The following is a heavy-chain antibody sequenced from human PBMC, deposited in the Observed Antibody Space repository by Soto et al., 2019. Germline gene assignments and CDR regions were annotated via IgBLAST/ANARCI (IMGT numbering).Heavy chain of an antibody. J-gene: IGHJ5*02. CDR2: VSPYNSDT. D-gene: IGHD3-3*01. Sequence: EVQLVQSGAEVKTPGESLKISCKGSGYSFGDYWIAWVRQRPGRGLEYMGVVSPYNSDTRYSPSFQGQVTISVAKSIATAYLQWSSLRASDTAMYYCARWSAPSLQGYNWLHPWGQGTLVTVSS. V-gene: IGHV5-51*03. CDR3: ARWSAPSLQGYNWLHP. CDR1: GYSFGDYW.